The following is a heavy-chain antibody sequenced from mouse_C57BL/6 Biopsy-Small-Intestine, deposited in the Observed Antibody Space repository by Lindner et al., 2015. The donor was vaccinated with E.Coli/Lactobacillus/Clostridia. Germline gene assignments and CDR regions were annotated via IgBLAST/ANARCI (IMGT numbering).Heavy chain of an antibody. Sequence: SVKVSCKISGYTLTDLSIQWVRQAPGKGPEWMGGFDPEDGEIIYAQKFQGRVTMTEDTYTDTAYMELSGLRSEDTAVYYCALRTYSGAFEVWGQGTMITVSS. CDR2: FDPEDGEI. CDR3: ALRTYSGAFEV. V-gene: IGHV1-18*01. D-gene: IGHD3-3*01. J-gene: IGHJ3*01. CDR1: GYTLTDLS.